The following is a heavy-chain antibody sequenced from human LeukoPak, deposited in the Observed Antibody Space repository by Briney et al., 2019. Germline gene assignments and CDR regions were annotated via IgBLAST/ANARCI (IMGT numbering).Heavy chain of an antibody. CDR2: IYYSGST. D-gene: IGHD6-13*01. CDR1: GGSISSYY. Sequence: PSETLSLTCTVSGGSISSYYWSWIRQPPGKGLEWIGYIYYSGSTNYNPSLKSRVTISVDTSKNQFSLKLSSVTAADTAVYYCARVASSIAAAGNFDYWGQGTLVTVSS. J-gene: IGHJ4*02. CDR3: ARVASSIAAAGNFDY. V-gene: IGHV4-59*01.